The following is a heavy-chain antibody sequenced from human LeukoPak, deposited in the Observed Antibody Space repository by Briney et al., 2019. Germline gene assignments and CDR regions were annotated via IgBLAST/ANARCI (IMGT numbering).Heavy chain of an antibody. J-gene: IGHJ3*02. CDR3: ARVLTVRSGGYDAFDI. Sequence: GGSLRLSCAASGFTFSSYGMHWVRQAPGKGLEWVAFIRYDGSNRYYADSVKGRFTISRDNSKNTLYLQMNGLRAGDTAVYYCARVLTVRSGGYDAFDIWGQGTMVTVSS. CDR2: IRYDGSNR. V-gene: IGHV3-30*02. D-gene: IGHD6-25*01. CDR1: GFTFSSYG.